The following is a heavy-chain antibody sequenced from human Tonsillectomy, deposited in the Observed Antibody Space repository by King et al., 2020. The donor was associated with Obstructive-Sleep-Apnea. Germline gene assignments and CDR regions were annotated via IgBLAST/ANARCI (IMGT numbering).Heavy chain of an antibody. J-gene: IGHJ4*02. CDR2: INPNSGGT. Sequence: QLVQSGAEVKKPGASVKVSCKASGYTFTGYYMHWVRQAPGHGLEWMGWINPNSGGTNYAQKFQGKVTMNRYTSLSTAYLELSRLRSDDTSMYYCARGGARDGYNFSAPLGYWGQGTLVTVSS. D-gene: IGHD5-24*01. CDR1: GYTFTGYY. CDR3: ARGGARDGYNFSAPLGY. V-gene: IGHV1-2*02.